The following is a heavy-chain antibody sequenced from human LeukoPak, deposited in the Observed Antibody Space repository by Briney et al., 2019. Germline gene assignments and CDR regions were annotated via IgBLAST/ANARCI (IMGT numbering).Heavy chain of an antibody. D-gene: IGHD6-19*01. J-gene: IGHJ6*02. CDR2: INSDGSST. CDR1: GFTFSSYW. V-gene: IGHV3-74*01. CDR3: AREENSSGWYVSLLYYYYYGMDV. Sequence: GGSLRLSCVASGFTFSSYWMSWVRQAPGKGLVWVSRINSDGSSTSYADSVKGRFTISRDNAKNTLYLQMNSLRAEDTAVYYCAREENSSGWYVSLLYYYYYGMDVWGQGTTVTVSS.